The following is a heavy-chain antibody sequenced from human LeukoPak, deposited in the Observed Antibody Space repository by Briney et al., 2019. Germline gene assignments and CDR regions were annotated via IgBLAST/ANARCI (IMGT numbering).Heavy chain of an antibody. Sequence: PGGSLRLTCAASGFTLSDHYMDWVRQAPGKGLEWVGRTRNRANSYTTDYAASVKGRFTISRDDLKSSLYLQMNSLRTEDTAVYFCARGNAHAFDIWGQGTMVTVSS. D-gene: IGHD1-1*01. V-gene: IGHV3-72*01. CDR2: TRNRANSYTT. J-gene: IGHJ3*02. CDR1: GFTLSDHY. CDR3: ARGNAHAFDI.